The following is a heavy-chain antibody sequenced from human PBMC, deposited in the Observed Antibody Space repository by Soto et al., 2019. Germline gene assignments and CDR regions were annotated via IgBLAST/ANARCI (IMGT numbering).Heavy chain of an antibody. CDR3: ARVAVTTYYFDY. CDR1: GFTFSNYE. J-gene: IGHJ4*01. Sequence: GGSLRLSCAASGFTFSNYEMHWVRQGPGKGLVWVSRINPDGSRTSYADSAKGRFTISRDNAKNTLYLQMNSLGADDTAVYYSARVAVTTYYFDYWGHGTLVTVS. V-gene: IGHV3-74*01. D-gene: IGHD4-17*01. CDR2: INPDGSRT.